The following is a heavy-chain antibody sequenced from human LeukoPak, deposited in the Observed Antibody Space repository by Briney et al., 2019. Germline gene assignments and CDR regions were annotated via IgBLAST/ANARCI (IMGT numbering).Heavy chain of an antibody. V-gene: IGHV1-3*04. Sequence: ASVKVSCKASGYTFTSYSMHWVRQAPGQRLEWMGWINTGNGDTKYSQNFQGRVTITRDTSASTAYMDLSSLRSEDTAMYYCARDESYAVYWGQGTLVTVSS. J-gene: IGHJ4*02. D-gene: IGHD3-10*01. CDR3: ARDESYAVY. CDR2: INTGNGDT. CDR1: GYTFTSYS.